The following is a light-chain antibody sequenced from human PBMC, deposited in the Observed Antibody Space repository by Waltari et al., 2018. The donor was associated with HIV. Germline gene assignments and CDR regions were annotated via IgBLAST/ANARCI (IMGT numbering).Light chain of an antibody. CDR3: QQYNNWPRT. CDR1: QSINNT. J-gene: IGKJ4*02. Sequence: EIVMTQSPVTLSVSPGERGTLSCRASQSINNTLAWCQHKPGQAPRLLIYGASTRATGIPARFSGSGSGTDFSLNISTLQSEDFAVYYCQQYNNWPRTFGRGTKVEIK. V-gene: IGKV3-15*01. CDR2: GAS.